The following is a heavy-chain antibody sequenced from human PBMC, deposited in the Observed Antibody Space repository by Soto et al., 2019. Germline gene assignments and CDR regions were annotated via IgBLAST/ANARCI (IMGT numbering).Heavy chain of an antibody. Sequence: GGSLRLSCAASGFTFSSYSMNWVRQAPGKGLEWVSYISSSSSTIYYADSVKGRFTISRDNAKNSLYLQMNSLRVEDTAVYYCARDYGSGSFGSYYFDYWGQGTLVTVSS. CDR3: ARDYGSGSFGSYYFDY. CDR1: GFTFSSYS. J-gene: IGHJ4*02. V-gene: IGHV3-48*01. D-gene: IGHD3-10*01. CDR2: ISSSSSTI.